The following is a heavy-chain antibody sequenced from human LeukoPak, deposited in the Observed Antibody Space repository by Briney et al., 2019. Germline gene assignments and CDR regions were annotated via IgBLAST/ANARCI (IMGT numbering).Heavy chain of an antibody. D-gene: IGHD6-13*01. J-gene: IGHJ4*02. CDR2: IYYSGST. CDR1: GVSISSYY. CDR3: ARGDLIAALDY. Sequence: SETLSLTCTVSGVSISSYYWSWIRQPPGKGLEWIGYIYYSGSTNYNPSLKSRVTISVDTSKNQFSLKLSSVTAADTAVYYCARGDLIAALDYWGQGTLVTVSS. V-gene: IGHV4-59*01.